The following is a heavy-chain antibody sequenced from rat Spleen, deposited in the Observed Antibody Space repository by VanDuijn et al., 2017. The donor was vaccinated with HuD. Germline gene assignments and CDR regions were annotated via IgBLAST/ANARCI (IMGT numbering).Heavy chain of an antibody. Sequence: EVQLVESGGGLVQPGRSMKLSCAASGFTFNNYYMAWVRQAPTKGLEWVASISTGGGNTYYRDSVKGRFTFSRDNAKNTLYLQVDSLRSEDAATYYCARHGLYSRTTSYVMDAWGQGASVTVSS. CDR1: GFTFNNYY. J-gene: IGHJ4*01. CDR3: ARHGLYSRTTSYVMDA. D-gene: IGHD1-10*01. CDR2: ISTGGGNT. V-gene: IGHV5-25*01.